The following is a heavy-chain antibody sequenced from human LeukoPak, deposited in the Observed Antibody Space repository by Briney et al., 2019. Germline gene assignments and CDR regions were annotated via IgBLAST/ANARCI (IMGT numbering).Heavy chain of an antibody. CDR2: FDPEDGET. J-gene: IGHJ3*02. D-gene: IGHD5-18*01. CDR1: GYTLTELS. V-gene: IGHV1-24*01. Sequence: ASVKVSCKVSGYTLTELSMHWVRQAPGKGLEWMGGFDPEDGETIYAQKFQGRVTMTEDTSTDTAYMELSSLRSEDTAVYYCATSNSGGDTAMVTFNDAFDIWGQGTMVTVSS. CDR3: ATSNSGGDTAMVTFNDAFDI.